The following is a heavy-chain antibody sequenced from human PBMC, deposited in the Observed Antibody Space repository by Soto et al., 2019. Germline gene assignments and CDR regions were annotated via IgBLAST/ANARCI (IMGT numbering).Heavy chain of an antibody. CDR1: GYSFTSLD. CDR2: MEPSTGRT. V-gene: IGHV1-8*01. CDR3: AIEYSSSSGEDY. J-gene: IGHJ4*02. D-gene: IGHD6-6*01. Sequence: ASVTVSCKAAGYSFTSLDIKWLRQTAGQGLEWMGWMEPSTGRTGYAQKLQGRVTMTKDTSINTAYIELTTLTTEDTAVYYCAIEYSSSSGEDYWGQGTLVTVSS.